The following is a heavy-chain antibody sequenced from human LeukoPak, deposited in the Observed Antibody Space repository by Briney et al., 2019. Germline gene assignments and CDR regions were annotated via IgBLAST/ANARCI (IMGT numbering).Heavy chain of an antibody. CDR2: IYYSGST. J-gene: IGHJ6*03. D-gene: IGHD1-1*01. Sequence: SETLSLTCTVSGGPISSSSYYWGWIRQPPGKGLEWIGSIYYSGSTYYNPSLKSRVTISVDTSKNQFSLKLTSVTAADTAVYYCARVSWFPGTSYYYMDVWGKGTTVTVSS. V-gene: IGHV4-39*07. CDR1: GGPISSSSYY. CDR3: ARVSWFPGTSYYYMDV.